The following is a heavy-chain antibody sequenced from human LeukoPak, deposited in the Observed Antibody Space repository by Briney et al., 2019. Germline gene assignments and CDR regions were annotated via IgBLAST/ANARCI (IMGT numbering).Heavy chain of an antibody. Sequence: PGGSLRLSCAASGFTVSSNYMSWVRQVPGKGLEWVSVIYSGGSTYYADSVKGRFTISRDNARNSLYLQMNSLRAEDTAVYYCARDRDWNSGFDYWGQGTLVTVSS. CDR1: GFTVSSNY. J-gene: IGHJ4*02. CDR3: ARDRDWNSGFDY. D-gene: IGHD1-7*01. CDR2: IYSGGST. V-gene: IGHV3-66*01.